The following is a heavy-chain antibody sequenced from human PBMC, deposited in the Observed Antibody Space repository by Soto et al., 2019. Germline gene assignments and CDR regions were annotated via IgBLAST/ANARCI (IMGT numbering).Heavy chain of an antibody. Sequence: QVQLVQSGAEVKKPGASVKVSCKASGYTFTSYDINWVRQATGQGLEWMGWMNPNSGNTAYAQKCQGRVTMTRNTSISTAYMELSSLQPEDTAVYSCARDRETYGMDVWGQCTTVTVYS. CDR3: ARDRETYGMDV. J-gene: IGHJ6*02. V-gene: IGHV1-8*02. CDR2: MNPNSGNT. CDR1: GYTFTSYD.